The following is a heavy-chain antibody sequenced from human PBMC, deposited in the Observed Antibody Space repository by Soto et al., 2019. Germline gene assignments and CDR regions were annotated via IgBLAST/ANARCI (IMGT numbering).Heavy chain of an antibody. J-gene: IGHJ4*02. CDR3: ARGGIVAVPAALSSYHDYTNYRFDS. CDR2: IIPMFAAS. V-gene: IGHV1-69*01. Sequence: QVQLAQSGAEVRKPGSSVKVSCGASGGSFSDFAFSWVRQAPGQGLEWMGGIIPMFAASKYALRFQDRVTITADESTNTVYLALSSLTSDDTATYYCARGGIVAVPAALSSYHDYTNYRFDSWGQGTIVTVSS. CDR1: GGSFSDFA. D-gene: IGHD2-15*01.